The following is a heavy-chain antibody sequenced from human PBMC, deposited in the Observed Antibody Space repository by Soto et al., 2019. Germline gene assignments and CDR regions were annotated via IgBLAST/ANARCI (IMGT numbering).Heavy chain of an antibody. J-gene: IGHJ5*02. D-gene: IGHD2-15*01. CDR1: GYTFTGYY. V-gene: IGHV1-2*02. CDR2: INPNSGGT. Sequence: ASVKVSCKASGYTFTGYYMHWVRQAPGQGLEWMGWINPNSGGTNYAQKFQGRVTMTRDTSISTAYMELSRLRSDDTAVYYCARVRYCSGGSCLRAPWWFDPWGQGTLVTVSS. CDR3: ARVRYCSGGSCLRAPWWFDP.